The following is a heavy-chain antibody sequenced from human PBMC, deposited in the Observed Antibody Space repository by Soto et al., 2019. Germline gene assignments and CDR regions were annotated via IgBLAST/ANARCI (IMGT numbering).Heavy chain of an antibody. V-gene: IGHV4-30-4*01. J-gene: IGHJ6*02. CDR2: IYYSGGT. D-gene: IGHD4-4*01. Sequence: SETLSLTCTVSGGSISSGDYYWSWIRQPPGKGLEWIGYIYYSGGTYYNPSLKSRVTISADTSKNQFSLKLSSVTAADTAVYYCARALYSSFPRYYYYGMDVWGQGTTVTSP. CDR1: GGSISSGDYY. CDR3: ARALYSSFPRYYYYGMDV.